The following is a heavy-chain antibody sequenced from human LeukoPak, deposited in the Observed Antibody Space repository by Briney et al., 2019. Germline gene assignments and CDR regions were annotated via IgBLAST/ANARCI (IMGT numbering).Heavy chain of an antibody. V-gene: IGHV4-4*07. J-gene: IGHJ4*02. Sequence: SETLSLTCTVSGDSIRSYYWDWIRQPAGKGLEWMGHISASGGTNYNPSLKSRVSMSVDTFKNQFSLKLSSVTAADAAVYYCARANGDVLDYWGQGTLVTVSS. CDR3: ARANGDVLDY. D-gene: IGHD4-17*01. CDR1: GDSIRSYY. CDR2: ISASGGT.